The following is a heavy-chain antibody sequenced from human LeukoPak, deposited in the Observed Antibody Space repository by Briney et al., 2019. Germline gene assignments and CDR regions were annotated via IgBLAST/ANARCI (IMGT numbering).Heavy chain of an antibody. V-gene: IGHV3-33*01. CDR3: ATDLSYGSLGH. CDR1: GFTFSNYG. Sequence: GMSLRLSCAASGFTFSNYGMHWVRQAPGKGLEWVALIWYDGSNKYYADSVKGRFTISRDYSKKTLYLQMTSLRAEDTAVYYCATDLSYGSLGHWGQGTLVTVSS. J-gene: IGHJ4*02. CDR2: IWYDGSNK. D-gene: IGHD5-18*01.